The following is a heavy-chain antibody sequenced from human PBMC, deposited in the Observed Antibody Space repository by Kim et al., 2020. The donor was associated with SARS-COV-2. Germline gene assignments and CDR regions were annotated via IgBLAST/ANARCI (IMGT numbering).Heavy chain of an antibody. J-gene: IGHJ6*02. D-gene: IGHD3-16*01. CDR1: GGSISSSSYY. CDR3: ARLGGDV. CDR2: IYYSGST. V-gene: IGHV4-39*01. Sequence: SETLSLTCTVSGGSISSSSYYWGWIRQPPGKGLEWIGSIYYSGSTYYNPSLKSRVTISVDTSKNQFSLKLSSVTAADTAVYYCARLGGDVWGQGTTVTVSS.